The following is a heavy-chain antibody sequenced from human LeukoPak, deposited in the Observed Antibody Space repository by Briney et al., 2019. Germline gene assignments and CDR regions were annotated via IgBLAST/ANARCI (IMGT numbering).Heavy chain of an antibody. V-gene: IGHV3-48*01. Sequence: PGGSLRLSCAASGFTFNTFDMTWVRQAPGKGLEWVSYISSGSSSRYYADSVKGRFTISRDNAKNSLYLQMNSLRAEDTAVYYCARDNMGPYYYDSSGSGDAFDIWGQGTMVTVSS. D-gene: IGHD3-22*01. CDR2: ISSGSSSR. CDR1: GFTFNTFD. CDR3: ARDNMGPYYYDSSGSGDAFDI. J-gene: IGHJ3*02.